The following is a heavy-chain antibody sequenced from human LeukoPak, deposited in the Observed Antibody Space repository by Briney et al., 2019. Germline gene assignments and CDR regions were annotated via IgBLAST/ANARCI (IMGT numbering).Heavy chain of an antibody. CDR1: GFTFSSYG. D-gene: IGHD5-18*01. V-gene: IGHV3-33*01. CDR2: IWYDGSNK. CDR3: AREILYSYGYGPLDY. Sequence: GGSLRLSCAASGFTFSSYGMHWVRQAPGKGLEWVAVIWYDGSNKYYADSVKGRFTISRDNSKKTLYLQMNSLRAEDTAVYYCAREILYSYGYGPLDYWGQGTLVTVSS. J-gene: IGHJ4*02.